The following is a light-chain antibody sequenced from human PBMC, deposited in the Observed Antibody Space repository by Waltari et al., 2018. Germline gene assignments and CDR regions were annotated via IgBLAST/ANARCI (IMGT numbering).Light chain of an antibody. CDR2: DAS. Sequence: DIFLTQSPGTLSLSPGEGATLSYRASQSISRFLAWYPQKPGQAPRLLIYDASTRATGIPDRFSGSGSGTDFSLTISRLEPEDFAVYYCQKYGTLPATFGQGTKVEIK. J-gene: IGKJ1*01. V-gene: IGKV3-20*01. CDR1: QSISRF. CDR3: QKYGTLPAT.